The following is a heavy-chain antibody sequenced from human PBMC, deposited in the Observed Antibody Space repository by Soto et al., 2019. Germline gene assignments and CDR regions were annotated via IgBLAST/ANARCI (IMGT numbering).Heavy chain of an antibody. CDR3: AREIAYSSSSLANYYYYYGMDV. D-gene: IGHD6-6*01. V-gene: IGHV3-48*02. CDR2: ISSSSSTI. CDR1: GFTFSSYS. Sequence: PGGSLRLSCAASGFTFSSYSMNWVRQAPGKGLEWVSYISSSSSTIYYADSVRGRFTISRDNAKNSLYLQMNSLRDEDTAVYYCAREIAYSSSSLANYYYYYGMDVWGQGTTVTVSS. J-gene: IGHJ6*02.